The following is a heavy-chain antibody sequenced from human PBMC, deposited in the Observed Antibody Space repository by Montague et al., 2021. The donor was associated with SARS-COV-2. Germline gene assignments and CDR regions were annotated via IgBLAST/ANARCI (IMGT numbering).Heavy chain of an antibody. D-gene: IGHD3-10*01. Sequence: ETLSLTCIVSGGSISSRAYYWGWLRQPPGKGLEWIGSIFYDGSTYYNPSLKSRVTISIDTSKNQFSLNLSSVTAADTAVYYCARHGPNDYYHSRYFDLWGRGTLVTVSS. J-gene: IGHJ2*01. V-gene: IGHV4-39*01. CDR1: GGSISSRAYY. CDR3: ARHGPNDYYHSRYFDL. CDR2: IFYDGST.